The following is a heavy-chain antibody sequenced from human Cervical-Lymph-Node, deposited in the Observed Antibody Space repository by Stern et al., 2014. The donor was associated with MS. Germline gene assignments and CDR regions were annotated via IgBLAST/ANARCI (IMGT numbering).Heavy chain of an antibody. J-gene: IGHJ4*02. CDR3: ASCDGYSFAS. D-gene: IGHD4-17*01. V-gene: IGHV4-59*08. CDR1: GASITTNH. Sequence: VQLVESGPGLVKPSETLSLTCVVSGASITTNHWSWIRQSPGKGLEWIGNVHYTGSTTYNPALQSRVPTAIDTSTKQFSLSLSSVTAADTAVYFCASCDGYSFASWGQGTLVTVSS. CDR2: VHYTGST.